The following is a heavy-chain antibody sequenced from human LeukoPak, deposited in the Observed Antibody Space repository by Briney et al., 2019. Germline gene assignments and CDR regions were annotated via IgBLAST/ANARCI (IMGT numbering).Heavy chain of an antibody. J-gene: IGHJ6*03. Sequence: ASETLSLTCAVYGGSFSGYYWSWIRQPPGKGLEWIGEINHSGSTNYNPSLKSRVTISVDTSKNQFSLKLSSVTAADTAVYYCARVGYYYYYYMDVRGKGTTVTVSS. CDR1: GGSFSGYY. V-gene: IGHV4-34*01. CDR3: ARVGYYYYYYMDV. CDR2: INHSGST. D-gene: IGHD3-10*01.